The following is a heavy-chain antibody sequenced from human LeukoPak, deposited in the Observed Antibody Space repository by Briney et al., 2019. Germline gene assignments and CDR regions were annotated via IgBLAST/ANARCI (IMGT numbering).Heavy chain of an antibody. D-gene: IGHD3-10*01. J-gene: IGHJ2*01. CDR2: LYSGSTT. CDR3: ARVGDHYHWYLDL. V-gene: IGHV3-53*01. CDR1: GFSISTNY. Sequence: GGSLRLSCAASGFSISTNYMNWVRQAPGKGLEWVSILYSGSTTYYTDSVKGRFTISRANSRNTLYLHMTNLRAEDTAVYYCARVGDHYHWYLDLWGRGSLLTVSS.